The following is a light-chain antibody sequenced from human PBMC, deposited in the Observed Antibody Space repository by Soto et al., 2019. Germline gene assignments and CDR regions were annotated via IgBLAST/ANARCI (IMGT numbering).Light chain of an antibody. CDR3: QQSGSSPIT. V-gene: IGKV3D-15*02. J-gene: IGKJ5*01. CDR1: QSVSSN. Sequence: IVMTQSPATLPVSPLEGVTLSCGASQSVSSNLAWYQQKPGQAPRLLIYGASTRATGIPARFSGSGSGTDFTLTISRLEPEDFAVYYCQQSGSSPITFGQGTRLDIK. CDR2: GAS.